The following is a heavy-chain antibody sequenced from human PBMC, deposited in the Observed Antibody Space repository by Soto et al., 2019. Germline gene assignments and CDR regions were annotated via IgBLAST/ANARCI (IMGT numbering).Heavy chain of an antibody. V-gene: IGHV4-30-2*01. CDR3: EKGDYYDSSGPDY. J-gene: IGHJ4*02. CDR2: IYHSGST. D-gene: IGHD3-22*01. Sequence: SETLSLTCAVSGGSISSGGYSWSWIRQPPGKGLEWIGYIYHSGSTYYNPSLKSRVTISVDRSKNQFSLKLSSVTAADTAVYYCEKGDYYDSSGPDYWGQGTLVTVSS. CDR1: GGSISSGGYS.